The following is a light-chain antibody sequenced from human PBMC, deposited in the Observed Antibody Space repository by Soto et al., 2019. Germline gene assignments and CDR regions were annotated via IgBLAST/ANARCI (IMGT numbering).Light chain of an antibody. J-gene: IGLJ2*01. CDR3: ETWDSSLSVVL. Sequence: QSVLTQPPSVSVAPGQKVTISCSGSTSNIGNNFVFWYQQLPGTAPKLLIYDNNKRPSGIPDRFSGSKSGTSATLGITGLQTGDEADYYCETWDSSLSVVLFGGGTKVTVL. V-gene: IGLV1-51*01. CDR1: TSNIGNNF. CDR2: DNN.